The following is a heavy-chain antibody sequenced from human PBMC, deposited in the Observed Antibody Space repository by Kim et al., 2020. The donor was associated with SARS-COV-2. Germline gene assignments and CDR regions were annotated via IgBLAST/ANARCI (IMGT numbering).Heavy chain of an antibody. J-gene: IGHJ5*02. D-gene: IGHD2-2*01. CDR1: GGSFSGYY. V-gene: IGHV4-34*01. CDR2: INHSGST. Sequence: SETLSLTCAVYGGSFSGYYWSWIRQPPGKGLEWIGEINHSGSTNYNPSLKSRVTISVDTSKNQFSLKLSSVTAADTAVYYCARMVQYQLPHNWFDPWGQGTLVTVSS. CDR3: ARMVQYQLPHNWFDP.